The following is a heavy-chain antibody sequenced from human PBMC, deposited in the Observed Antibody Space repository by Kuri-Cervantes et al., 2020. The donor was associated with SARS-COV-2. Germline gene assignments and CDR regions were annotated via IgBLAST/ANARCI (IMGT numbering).Heavy chain of an antibody. CDR1: GFTVSSNC. CDR3: ARGHDRRVYFSTPAPYYFDF. Sequence: ETLSLTCAAPGFTVSSNCMSWVRQAPGKGLEWVSVIYSGGSTSYADSVKGRFTISRDNSRNTLYLQMNSLRAEDTAVYYCARGHDRRVYFSTPAPYYFDFWGQGILVTVSS. CDR2: IYSGGST. V-gene: IGHV3-53*01. J-gene: IGHJ4*02. D-gene: IGHD3-22*01.